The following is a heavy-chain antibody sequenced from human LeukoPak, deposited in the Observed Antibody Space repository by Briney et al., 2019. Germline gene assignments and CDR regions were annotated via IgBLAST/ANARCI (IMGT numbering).Heavy chain of an antibody. D-gene: IGHD3-22*01. CDR3: ARLCAYYYDSSGYYNLDF. CDR2: ISYSGRT. J-gene: IGHJ4*02. CDR1: GGSTTSRSYY. V-gene: IGHV4-39*01. Sequence: SETLSLTCTVYGGSTTSRSYYCDWTLQPPDKGLECFGRISYSGRTHYNPSLQSRVTISVDTSENQFSLTLSSVTAADTAVYHCARLCAYYYDSSGYYNLDFWGQATLVTVSS.